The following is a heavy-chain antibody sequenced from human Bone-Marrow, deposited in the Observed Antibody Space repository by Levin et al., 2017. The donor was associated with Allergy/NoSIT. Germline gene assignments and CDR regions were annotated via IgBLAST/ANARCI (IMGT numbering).Heavy chain of an antibody. CDR3: ARGDGGDELLPESIDY. V-gene: IGHV3-30-3*01. J-gene: IGHJ4*02. D-gene: IGHD1-7*01. CDR2: ISFDGTNK. CDR1: GFTFSYYS. Sequence: GESLKISCGASGFTFSYYSMHWVRQAPGKGLEWVAVISFDGTNKYYADSVKGRFFISRDNSKNTLYLQMNNLRAEDTSIYSCARGDGGDELLPESIDYWGQGTLVTVSS.